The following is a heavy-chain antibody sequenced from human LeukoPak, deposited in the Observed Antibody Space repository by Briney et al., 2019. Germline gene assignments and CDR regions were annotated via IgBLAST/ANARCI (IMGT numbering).Heavy chain of an antibody. D-gene: IGHD5-24*01. CDR2: IYYSGST. CDR3: ARGPADYNKLKPGDRDGYNYKSKRTPFDY. Sequence: GSLRLSCAASGFTFSSSAMSWIRQPPGKGLEWIGYIYYSGSTNYNPSLKSRVTISVDTSKNQLSLRLSSVTAADTAVYYCARGPADYNKLKPGDRDGYNYKSKRTPFDYWGQGTLVTVSS. CDR1: GFTFSSSA. V-gene: IGHV4-59*12. J-gene: IGHJ4*02.